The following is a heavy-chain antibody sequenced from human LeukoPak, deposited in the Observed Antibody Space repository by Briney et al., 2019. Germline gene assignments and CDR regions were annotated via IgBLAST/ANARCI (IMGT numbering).Heavy chain of an antibody. CDR3: VRDDGRSSVNAFDV. CDR2: NNANNGDT. V-gene: IGHV1-2*02. Sequence: GASVKVSCKASGYSFTAYYIHWVRQAPGQGLEWMGWNNANNGDTRYAQKFKGRVTMTRDTSINTGYMELRGLTSDDTAVYFCVRDDGRSSVNAFDVWGQGTLVTVSS. J-gene: IGHJ3*01. CDR1: GYSFTAYY. D-gene: IGHD6-6*01.